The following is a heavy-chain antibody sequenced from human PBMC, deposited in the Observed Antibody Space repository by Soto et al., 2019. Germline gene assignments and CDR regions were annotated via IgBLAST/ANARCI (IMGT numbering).Heavy chain of an antibody. CDR1: GFTFSGSA. J-gene: IGHJ4*02. CDR2: IRSKANSYAT. Sequence: GGSLRLSCAASGFTFSGSAMHWVRQASGKGLEWVGRIRSKANSYATAYAASVKGRFTISRDDSKNTAYLQMNSLKTEDTAVCYCTSYCSGGSCSTAGSYWGQGTLVTVPS. CDR3: TSYCSGGSCSTAGSY. D-gene: IGHD2-15*01. V-gene: IGHV3-73*01.